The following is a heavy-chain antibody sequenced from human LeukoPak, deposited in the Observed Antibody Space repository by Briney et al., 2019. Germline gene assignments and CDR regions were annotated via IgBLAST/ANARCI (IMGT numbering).Heavy chain of an antibody. J-gene: IGHJ4*02. Sequence: ASVKVSCTASGYTFTSYGISWVRQAPGQGLEWMGWISAYNGNTNYAQKLQGRVTMTTDTSTSTAYMELRSLRSDDTAVYYCASVYSGYDAYDYWGQGTLVTVPS. CDR1: GYTFTSYG. CDR3: ASVYSGYDAYDY. V-gene: IGHV1-18*01. D-gene: IGHD5-12*01. CDR2: ISAYNGNT.